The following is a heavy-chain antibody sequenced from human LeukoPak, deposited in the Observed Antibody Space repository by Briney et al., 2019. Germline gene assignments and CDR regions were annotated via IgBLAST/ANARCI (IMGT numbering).Heavy chain of an antibody. Sequence: PGGSLRLSCAASGFTFSSSAMHWVRQAPGKGLEWVAVMSYDGSNKYYADSVKGRFTISRDNSKNTLYLQMNSLRAEDTAVYYCARDRVAARAYYFDYWGQGTLVTVSS. CDR2: MSYDGSNK. CDR1: GFTFSSSA. J-gene: IGHJ4*02. D-gene: IGHD2-15*01. V-gene: IGHV3-30-3*01. CDR3: ARDRVAARAYYFDY.